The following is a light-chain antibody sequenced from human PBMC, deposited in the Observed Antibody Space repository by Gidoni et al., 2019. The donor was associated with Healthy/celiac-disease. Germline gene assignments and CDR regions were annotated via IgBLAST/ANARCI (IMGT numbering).Light chain of an antibody. CDR2: AAS. V-gene: IGKV1-39*01. CDR3: QQSYSTPPIFT. J-gene: IGKJ3*01. CDR1: QSISSY. Sequence: DMQMTQSLSSLSASVGDRVTITCRASQSISSYLNWYQQKPGKAPKLLIYAASSLQSGVPSRFSGSGSGTDFTLTISSLQPEDFATYYCQQSYSTPPIFTFGPGTKVDIK.